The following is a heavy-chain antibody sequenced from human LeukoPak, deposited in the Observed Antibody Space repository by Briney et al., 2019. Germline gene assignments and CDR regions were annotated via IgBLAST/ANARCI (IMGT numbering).Heavy chain of an antibody. CDR3: ARKYSGSYRFVDY. D-gene: IGHD1-26*01. Sequence: SETLSLTCAVSGDSISSGGYSWSWIRQPPGKGLEWIGYISHSGSTYYNPSLKSRVTISVDRSKNQFSLKLSSVTAADTAVYYCARKYSGSYRFVDYWGQGTLVTVSS. CDR1: GDSISSGGYS. V-gene: IGHV4-30-2*01. J-gene: IGHJ4*02. CDR2: ISHSGST.